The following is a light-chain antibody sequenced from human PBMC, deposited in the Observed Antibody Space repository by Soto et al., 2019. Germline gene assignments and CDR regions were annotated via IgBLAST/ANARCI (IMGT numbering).Light chain of an antibody. CDR2: DAS. V-gene: IGKV1-5*01. CDR3: QQTYSTPWT. J-gene: IGKJ1*01. CDR1: QSISSW. Sequence: DIQMTQSPSTLSASVGDRVTITCRASQSISSWLAWYQQKPGKAPKLLIYDASTLESGVPSRFTGRGSGTDFALTINSLQPEDFATIYCQQTYSTPWTFGQGTKVDIK.